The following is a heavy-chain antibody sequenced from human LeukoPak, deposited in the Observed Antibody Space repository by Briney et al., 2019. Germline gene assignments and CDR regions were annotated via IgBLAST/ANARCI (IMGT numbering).Heavy chain of an antibody. CDR1: GYTLTELS. J-gene: IGHJ4*02. V-gene: IGHV1-24*01. Sequence: ASVKVSCKVSGYTLTELSMHWVRQAPGKGLEWMGGFDPEDGETIYAQKFQGRVTMTEDTSTDTAYMELSSLRSEDTAVYYCAYSGNSYHYFDQWGQGTLVTVSS. CDR2: FDPEDGET. D-gene: IGHD1-26*01. CDR3: AYSGNSYHYFDQ.